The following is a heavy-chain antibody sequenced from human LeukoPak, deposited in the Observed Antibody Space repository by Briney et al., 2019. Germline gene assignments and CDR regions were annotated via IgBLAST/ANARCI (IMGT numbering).Heavy chain of an antibody. CDR3: ATLWFGESDRDY. D-gene: IGHD3-10*01. V-gene: IGHV3-48*01. Sequence: GGSLRLSCAASGFTFNGYRMSWVRRAPGKGLEWLSDISSSGRTKNYADSVTGRFTVSRVNAKNSLYLQMNSLRAEDTAVYYCATLWFGESDRDYWGQGTLVTVSS. CDR2: ISSSGRTK. CDR1: GFTFNGYR. J-gene: IGHJ4*02.